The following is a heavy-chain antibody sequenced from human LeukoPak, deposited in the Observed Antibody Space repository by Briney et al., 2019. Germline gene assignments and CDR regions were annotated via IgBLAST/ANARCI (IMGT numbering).Heavy chain of an antibody. V-gene: IGHV4-59*01. Sequence: SETLSLTCTVSGGSISSYYWSWIRQPPGKGLEWIGYIYYSGSTNYNPSLKSRVTISVDTSKNQFSLKLSSVTAADTAVYYCARDNRNIGGPYYYYYGMDVWGQGTTVTVSS. CDR2: IYYSGST. J-gene: IGHJ6*02. CDR3: ARDNRNIGGPYYYYYGMDV. D-gene: IGHD1-14*01. CDR1: GGSISSYY.